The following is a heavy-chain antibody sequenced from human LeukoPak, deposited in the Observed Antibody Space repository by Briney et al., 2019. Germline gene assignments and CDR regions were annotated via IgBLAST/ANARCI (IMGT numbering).Heavy chain of an antibody. Sequence: SETLSLTCTVSGGSIRSGDYYWSWIRQPPGKGLEWIEYIYYSGSTYYNPSLKSRVTISVDTSKNQFSLKLSSVTAADTAVYYCARARCSSTSCYISDGAFDIWGQGTMVTVSS. CDR2: IYYSGST. CDR1: GGSIRSGDYY. V-gene: IGHV4-30-4*08. D-gene: IGHD2-2*02. J-gene: IGHJ3*02. CDR3: ARARCSSTSCYISDGAFDI.